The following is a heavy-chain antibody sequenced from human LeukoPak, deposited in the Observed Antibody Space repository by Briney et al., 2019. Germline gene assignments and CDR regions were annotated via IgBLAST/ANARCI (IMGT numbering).Heavy chain of an antibody. Sequence: PSQTLSLTCTVSGGSLSIFYWSWIRQPPGKGLEWIGYIFYSRSTNNNPSLKSRVTISVDTSKNQFSLKLSSVSAADTAVYYCARLSTSWFFDYWGQGTLVTVSS. J-gene: IGHJ4*02. CDR1: GGSLSIFY. V-gene: IGHV4-59*08. D-gene: IGHD6-13*01. CDR3: ARLSTSWFFDY. CDR2: IFYSRST.